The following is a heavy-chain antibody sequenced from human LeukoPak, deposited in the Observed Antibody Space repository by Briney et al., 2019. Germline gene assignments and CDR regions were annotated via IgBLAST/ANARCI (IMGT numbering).Heavy chain of an antibody. CDR1: GFTFSSYG. Sequence: GSLRLSCAPSGFTFSSYGMHWVRQAPGKGLEWVAFIRYDGSNKYYADSVKGRFTISRDNSKNTLYLQMNSLRAEDTAVYYCAKDVVVIARGGDYWGQGTLVTVSS. J-gene: IGHJ4*02. D-gene: IGHD2-21*01. CDR3: AKDVVVIARGGDY. V-gene: IGHV3-30*02. CDR2: IRYDGSNK.